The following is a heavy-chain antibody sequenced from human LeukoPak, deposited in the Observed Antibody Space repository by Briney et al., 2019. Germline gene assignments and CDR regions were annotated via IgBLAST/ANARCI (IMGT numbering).Heavy chain of an antibody. V-gene: IGHV4-39*01. J-gene: IGHJ4*02. Sequence: SETLSLTCTVSGGSISSYYWGWIRQPPGKGLEWIGSIYYSGSTYYNPSLKSRVTISVDTSKNQFSLKLSSVTAADTAVYYCARPRIAGGLFDYWGQGTLVTVSS. CDR1: GGSISSYY. CDR3: ARPRIAGGLFDY. D-gene: IGHD1-26*01. CDR2: IYYSGST.